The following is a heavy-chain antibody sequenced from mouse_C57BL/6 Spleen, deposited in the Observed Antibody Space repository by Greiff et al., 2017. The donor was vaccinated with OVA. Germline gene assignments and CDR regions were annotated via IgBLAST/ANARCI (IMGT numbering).Heavy chain of an antibody. V-gene: IGHV6-3*01. J-gene: IGHJ2*01. CDR2: IRLKSDNYAT. CDR1: GFTFSNYW. D-gene: IGHD1-1*01. CDR3: TGSYYGDY. Sequence: EVKLVESGGGLVQPGGSMKLSCVASGFTFSNYWMNWVRQSPEKGLEWVAQIRLKSDNYATHYAESVKGRFTISRDDSKSSVYLQMNNLRAEDTGIYYCTGSYYGDYWGQGTTLTVSS.